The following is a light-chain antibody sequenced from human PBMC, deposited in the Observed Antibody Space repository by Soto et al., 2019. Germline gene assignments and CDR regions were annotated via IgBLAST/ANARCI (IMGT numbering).Light chain of an antibody. J-gene: IGKJ5*01. CDR2: DTS. Sequence: VMTQSKATLSVSPGERAALSWRASHSISSHLAWYQQKPGQAPRLLIYDTSNRATGIPARFSGSGSGTDFTLTISSLEPEDFAFYDCQQRSNWPPITFFQGTRLQIK. CDR1: HSISSH. CDR3: QQRSNWPPIT. V-gene: IGKV3-11*01.